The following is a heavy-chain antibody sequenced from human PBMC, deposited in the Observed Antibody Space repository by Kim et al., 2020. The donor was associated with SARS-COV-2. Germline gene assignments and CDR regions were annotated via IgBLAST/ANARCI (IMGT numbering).Heavy chain of an antibody. Sequence: GGSLRLSCAASGFTFSSYSMNWVRQAPGKGLEWVSSISSSSSYIYYADSVKGRFTISRDNAKNSLYLQMNSLRAEDTAVYYCARVGSYYYGMDVWGQGTTVTVSS. CDR3: ARVGSYYYGMDV. D-gene: IGHD1-26*01. CDR1: GFTFSSYS. J-gene: IGHJ6*02. CDR2: ISSSSSYI. V-gene: IGHV3-21*01.